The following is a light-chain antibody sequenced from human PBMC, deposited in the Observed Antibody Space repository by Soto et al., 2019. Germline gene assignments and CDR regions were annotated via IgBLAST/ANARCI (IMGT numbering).Light chain of an antibody. CDR1: TSYGGIYDS. CDR2: EVN. J-gene: IGLJ1*01. CDR3: CSYAGPSYV. Sequence: QSARTQRAAVSGSPGQSITISGTVTTSYGGIYDSVSWYPHHPGKAPKLMIYEVNTRHSGVSIRFSGSKSGTTASLTISGPQAADEADYYCCSYAGPSYVFVAGTKVTVL. V-gene: IGLV2-23*02.